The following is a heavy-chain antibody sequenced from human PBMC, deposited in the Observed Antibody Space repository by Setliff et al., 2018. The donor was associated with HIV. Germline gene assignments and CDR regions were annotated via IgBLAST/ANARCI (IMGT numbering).Heavy chain of an antibody. CDR3: ARRGDWDDNYYMDV. CDR1: GDSVSSKSAA. Sequence: PSQTHSLTCAISGDSVSSKSAAWNWLRQSPSRGLEWLGRTYYRSKWNCDYAPSVKSRVTINPDTSKNKFSLQLNSVTPEDTSVYYCARRGDWDDNYYMDVWGKGTTVTVS. D-gene: IGHD1-1*01. J-gene: IGHJ6*03. V-gene: IGHV6-1*01. CDR2: TYYRSKWNC.